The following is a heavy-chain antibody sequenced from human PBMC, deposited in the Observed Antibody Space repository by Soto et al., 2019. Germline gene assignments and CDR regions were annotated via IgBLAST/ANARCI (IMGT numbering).Heavy chain of an antibody. Sequence: ASVKVSCKASGYTFTSYGISWVRQAPGQGLEWMGWISAYNGNTNYAQKLQGRVTMTTDTSTSTAYMELRSLRSDDTAVYYCARDLDGYGDYLDYYYYYTDVWGKGTTVTVSS. D-gene: IGHD4-17*01. V-gene: IGHV1-18*01. J-gene: IGHJ6*03. CDR3: ARDLDGYGDYLDYYYYYTDV. CDR2: ISAYNGNT. CDR1: GYTFTSYG.